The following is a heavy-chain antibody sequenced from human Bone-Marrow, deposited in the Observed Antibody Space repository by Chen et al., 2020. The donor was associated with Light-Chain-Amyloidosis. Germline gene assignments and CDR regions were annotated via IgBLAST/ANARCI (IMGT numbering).Heavy chain of an antibody. CDR2: IYPDDSDA. V-gene: IGHV5-51*01. Sequence: LKISCKGSGYTFPNYWIGWVRQMPGKGLEWMGVIYPDDSDARYSPSFEGQVTISADKSITTAYLQWRSLKASDTAMYYCARRRDGYNFDYWGQGTLVTVSS. J-gene: IGHJ4*02. D-gene: IGHD5-12*01. CDR3: ARRRDGYNFDY. CDR1: GYTFPNYW.